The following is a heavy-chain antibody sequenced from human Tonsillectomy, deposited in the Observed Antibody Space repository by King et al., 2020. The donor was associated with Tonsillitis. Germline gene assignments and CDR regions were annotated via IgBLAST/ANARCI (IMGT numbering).Heavy chain of an antibody. Sequence: VQLQQWGAGLLKPSETLSLTCAVYGGSFSGYYWNWIRQPPGKGLEWIGEINHSGSTNHNPSLKSRVTISVDRTKNHFSLKLSSVTAADTAVYYCARDGYSSSWQGSTNWFDPWGQGTLVTVSS. CDR2: INHSGST. J-gene: IGHJ5*02. CDR3: ARDGYSSSWQGSTNWFDP. V-gene: IGHV4-34*01. CDR1: GGSFSGYY. D-gene: IGHD6-13*01.